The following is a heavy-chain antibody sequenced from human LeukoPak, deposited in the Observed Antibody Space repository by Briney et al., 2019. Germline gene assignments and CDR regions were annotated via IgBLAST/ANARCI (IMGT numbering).Heavy chain of an antibody. CDR1: GFTFDDYA. J-gene: IGHJ4*02. CDR2: ISWNSGSI. V-gene: IGHV3-9*01. Sequence: PGGSLRLSCAASGFTFDDYAMHWVRQAPGKGLEWVSGISWNSGSIGYADSVKGRFTISRDNAKNTLYLQMNSLRAEDTAVYYCARVKAAAGTFPFDYWGQGTLVTVSS. CDR3: ARVKAAAGTFPFDY. D-gene: IGHD6-13*01.